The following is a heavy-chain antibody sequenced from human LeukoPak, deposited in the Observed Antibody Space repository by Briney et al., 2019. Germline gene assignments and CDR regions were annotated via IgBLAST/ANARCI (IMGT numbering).Heavy chain of an antibody. D-gene: IGHD6-19*01. Sequence: PSETLSLTCTVSGGSISGYYWTWLRQPPGKGLEWIGYLYYSGSTNYNPSLKSRVTISVDTSKNQVSLSLSSVTAADTAVYYCARDPSYSRGYYDYWGQGTLVTVSS. V-gene: IGHV4-59*01. CDR3: ARDPSYSRGYYDY. CDR2: LYYSGST. CDR1: GGSISGYY. J-gene: IGHJ4*02.